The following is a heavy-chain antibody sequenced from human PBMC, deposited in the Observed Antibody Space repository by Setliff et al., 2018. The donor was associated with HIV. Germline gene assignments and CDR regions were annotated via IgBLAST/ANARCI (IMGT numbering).Heavy chain of an antibody. CDR2: IYYSGST. CDR1: GASIITDPHY. CDR3: ARFIVVLDAFDI. D-gene: IGHD3-22*01. Sequence: ETLSLTCSVSGASIITDPHYWGWIRQSPGKGLEWIGSIYYSGSTYYNPSLKSRVTISVDTSKNQFSLKLSSVTAADTAVYYCARFIVVLDAFDIWGQGTMVTVSS. J-gene: IGHJ3*02. V-gene: IGHV4-39*01.